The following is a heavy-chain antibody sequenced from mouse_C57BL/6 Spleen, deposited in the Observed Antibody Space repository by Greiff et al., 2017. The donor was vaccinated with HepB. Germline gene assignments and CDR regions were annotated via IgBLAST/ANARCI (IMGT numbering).Heavy chain of an antibody. D-gene: IGHD1-1*01. V-gene: IGHV1-7*01. CDR1: GYTFTSYW. J-gene: IGHJ4*01. Sequence: QVQLQQSGAELAKPGASVKLSCKASGYTFTSYWMHWVKQRPGQGLEWIGYINPSSGYTKYNQKFKDKATLTADKSSSTAYMQLSSLTYEDSAVYYCVYGSSPEYAMDYWGQGTSVTVSS. CDR2: INPSSGYT. CDR3: VYGSSPEYAMDY.